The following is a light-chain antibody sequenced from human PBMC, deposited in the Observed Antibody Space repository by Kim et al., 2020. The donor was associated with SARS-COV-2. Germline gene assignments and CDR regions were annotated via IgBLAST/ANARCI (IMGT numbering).Light chain of an antibody. J-gene: IGLJ2*01. CDR2: DNN. CDR1: GSNIGNNY. CDR3: GAWDSSLDALV. V-gene: IGLV1-51*01. Sequence: QSVLTQPPSVSAAPGQKVTISCSGSGSNIGNNYVSWYQQLPGTAPKLLIYDNNERPSGIPDRFSGSKSDTSATLGITGLQTGDEADYYCGAWDSSLDALVFGGGTQLTVL.